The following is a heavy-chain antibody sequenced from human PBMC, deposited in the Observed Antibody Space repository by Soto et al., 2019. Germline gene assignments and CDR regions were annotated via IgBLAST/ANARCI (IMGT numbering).Heavy chain of an antibody. V-gene: IGHV6-1*01. D-gene: IGHD6-19*01. CDR2: TYYRSKWYS. J-gene: IGHJ4*02. CDR1: GDSVSSTSAA. Sequence: PSQTLSLTCAISGDSVSSTSAAWSWIRQSPSRGLEWLGRTYYRSKWYSDCAVSVKSRITINPDTSKNQFSLQLNSVTPEDTAVYYCARGSYYSGWVWGQGTLVTVSS. CDR3: ARGSYYSGWV.